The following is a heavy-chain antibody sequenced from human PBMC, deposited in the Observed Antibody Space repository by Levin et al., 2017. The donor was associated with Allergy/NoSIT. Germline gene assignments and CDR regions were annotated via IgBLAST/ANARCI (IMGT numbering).Heavy chain of an antibody. D-gene: IGHD3-10*01. V-gene: IGHV1-2*03. CDR2: INPNSGGT. J-gene: IGHJ4*02. Sequence: LVASVKVSCKASGYTFTGYYMHWVRQAPGQGLEWMGWINPNSGGTNYAQKFQGRVTMTRDTTISTAYMELSRLRSDDTAVYYCARDPVVVGFGDLSFYFNYWGQGTLVTVSS. CDR3: ARDPVVVGFGDLSFYFNY. CDR1: GYTFTGYY.